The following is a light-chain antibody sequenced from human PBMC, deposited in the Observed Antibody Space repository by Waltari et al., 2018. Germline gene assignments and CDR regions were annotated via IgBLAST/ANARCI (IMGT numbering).Light chain of an antibody. Sequence: SDELTQPPSLSVSPGQTASIPCSGDKLETKYVCWYQQRPGHSPLLVIYQDSRRPSGIPERFAGSNPGNTATLTVSGTQAMDEADYYCQACDSASAVVFGGGTKLIVL. CDR3: QACDSASAVV. J-gene: IGLJ2*01. CDR1: KLETKY. CDR2: QDS. V-gene: IGLV3-1*01.